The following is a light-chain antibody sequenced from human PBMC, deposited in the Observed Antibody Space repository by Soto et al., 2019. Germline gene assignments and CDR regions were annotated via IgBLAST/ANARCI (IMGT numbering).Light chain of an antibody. Sequence: EIVLTQSPGTLSLSPGXRATLSCRASQSVSSSYLAWYQQKPGQAPRLLIYGASSRATGVPDRFSGSGSGTDFTLTISRLEPEDFAVYYCQQYDSSPKTFGQGTKVETK. J-gene: IGKJ1*01. CDR1: QSVSSSY. CDR2: GAS. CDR3: QQYDSSPKT. V-gene: IGKV3-20*01.